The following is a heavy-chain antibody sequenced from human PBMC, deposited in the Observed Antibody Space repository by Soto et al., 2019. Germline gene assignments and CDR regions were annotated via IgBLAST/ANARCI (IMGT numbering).Heavy chain of an antibody. J-gene: IGHJ3*01. V-gene: IGHV3-30*18. CDR3: AKDQGIAASHGID. Sequence: QVQLVESGGGVVQPGTSLRLSCAASGFTFNNYGMHWVRQAPGTGLEWVAAISSDGSDKYYADSVKGLLTISRDNSKNTLYLQMHSLRAEDTAVYYCAKDQGIAASHGIDWGQGTMVTVSS. D-gene: IGHD6-13*01. CDR1: GFTFNNYG. CDR2: ISSDGSDK.